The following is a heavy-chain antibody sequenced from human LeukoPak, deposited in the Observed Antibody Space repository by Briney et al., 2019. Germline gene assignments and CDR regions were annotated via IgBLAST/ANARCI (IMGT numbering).Heavy chain of an antibody. V-gene: IGHV1-18*01. CDR3: ARGWGPAVIPLDL. CDR2: ISPYDGKT. CDR1: GYTFTNYY. D-gene: IGHD3-22*01. J-gene: IGHJ4*02. Sequence: GASVKVSCKASGYTFTNYYIIRLRQAPRQALEWTGWISPYDGKTHYAQMLQGRVFRTTDKSTGTVYMVLRSLRSDDTVAYYCARGWGPAVIPLDLWGQGTLVTVSS.